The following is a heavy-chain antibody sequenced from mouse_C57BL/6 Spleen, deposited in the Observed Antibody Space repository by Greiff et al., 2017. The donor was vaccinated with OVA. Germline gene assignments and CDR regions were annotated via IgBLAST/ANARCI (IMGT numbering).Heavy chain of an antibody. J-gene: IGHJ2*01. CDR2: INYDGSST. V-gene: IGHV5-16*01. Sequence: EVMLVESEGGLVQPGSSMKLSCTASGFTFSDYYMAWVRQVPEKGLEWVANINYDGSSTYYLDSLKSRFIISRDNAKNILYLQMSSLKSEDTATYYCARENYSNYVYYMDYWGQGTTLTVSS. CDR3: ARENYSNYVYYMDY. D-gene: IGHD2-5*01. CDR1: GFTFSDYY.